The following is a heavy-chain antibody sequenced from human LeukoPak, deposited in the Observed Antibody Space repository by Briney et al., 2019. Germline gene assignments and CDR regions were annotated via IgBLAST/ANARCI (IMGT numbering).Heavy chain of an antibody. Sequence: GGSLRLSCAASGFTFSRYAIHWVRQGPGKGLEWVAYIAHHGSNKYYADSVKDRFTISRDNSKRTLYLQMNSLRGDDTAVYYCAKDGSWSCTDWGQGTLVTVSS. CDR2: IAHHGSNK. V-gene: IGHV3-30*02. CDR1: GFTFSRYA. D-gene: IGHD2-8*02. J-gene: IGHJ4*02. CDR3: AKDGSWSCTD.